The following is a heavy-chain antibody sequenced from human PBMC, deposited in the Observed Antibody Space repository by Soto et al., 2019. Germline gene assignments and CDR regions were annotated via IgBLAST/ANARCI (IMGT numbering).Heavy chain of an antibody. J-gene: IGHJ6*02. CDR3: AKAAYSSSWYWYYYGMDV. CDR2: ISGSGGST. D-gene: IGHD6-13*01. CDR1: GFTFSSYA. V-gene: IGHV3-23*01. Sequence: GGSLRLSCAASGFTFSSYAMSWVRQAPGKGLEWVSAISGSGGSTYYADSVKGRFTISRDNSKNSLYLQMNSLRTEDTALYYCAKAAYSSSWYWYYYGMDVWGQGTTVTVSS.